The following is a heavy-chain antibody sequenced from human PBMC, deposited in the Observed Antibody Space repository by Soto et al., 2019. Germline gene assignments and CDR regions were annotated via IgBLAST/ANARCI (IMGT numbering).Heavy chain of an antibody. CDR1: GGTFSSYA. J-gene: IGHJ6*02. V-gene: IGHV1-69*13. CDR2: IIPIFGTA. D-gene: IGHD1-26*01. Sequence: SVKVSCKASGGTFSSYAISWVRQAPGQGLEWMGGIIPIFGTANYAQKFQGRVTITADESMSTAYMELRALRSEDTAVYYCAVISGRPSSYYHIGVWGQGTSVTVSS. CDR3: AVISGRPSSYYHIGV.